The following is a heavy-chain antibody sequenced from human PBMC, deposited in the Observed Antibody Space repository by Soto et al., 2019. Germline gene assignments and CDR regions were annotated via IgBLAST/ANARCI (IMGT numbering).Heavy chain of an antibody. V-gene: IGHV4-31*03. CDR2: IYDSGTT. Sequence: ASETLSLTCTVSGASISSGGYYWSWIRQHPGKGLEWLGYIYDSGTTYYNPSLESRLAISVDTSKEQFSLKLTSVTAADTAVYYCARASVSSSTYYFQFDYWGQGTLVTVSS. CDR3: ARASVSSSTYYFQFDY. CDR1: GASISSGGYY. D-gene: IGHD3-22*01. J-gene: IGHJ4*02.